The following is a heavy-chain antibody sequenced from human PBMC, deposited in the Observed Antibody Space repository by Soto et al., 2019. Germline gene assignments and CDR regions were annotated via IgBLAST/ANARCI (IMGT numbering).Heavy chain of an antibody. CDR1: GFAFDDFA. CDR2: MSWNRGSI. Sequence: GGSLRLSCVASGFAFDDFAMHWVRQAPGKGLEWVSGMSWNRGSIVYADSVKGRFTISRDNAKNSLYLQMNSLRPEDTALYYCAKDISLGELSAPDHWGQGTLVTVSS. D-gene: IGHD3-16*02. J-gene: IGHJ4*02. V-gene: IGHV3-9*01. CDR3: AKDISLGELSAPDH.